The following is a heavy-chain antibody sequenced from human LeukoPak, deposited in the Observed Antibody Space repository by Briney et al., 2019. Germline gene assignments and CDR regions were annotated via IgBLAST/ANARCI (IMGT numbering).Heavy chain of an antibody. J-gene: IGHJ5*02. CDR1: GGSISSYY. Sequence: SETLSLTCTVSGGSISSYYWSWIRQPPGKGLEWIGYIYYSGSTNYNPSLKSRVTISVDTSKNQFSLKLSSVTAADTAVYYCARGGITMMGFDPWGQGTLVTVSS. D-gene: IGHD3-22*01. CDR3: ARGGITMMGFDP. CDR2: IYYSGST. V-gene: IGHV4-59*08.